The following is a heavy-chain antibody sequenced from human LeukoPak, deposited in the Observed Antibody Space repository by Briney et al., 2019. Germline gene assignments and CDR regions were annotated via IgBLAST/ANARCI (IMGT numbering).Heavy chain of an antibody. CDR2: IKSKIDGGTS. CDR3: ATDPGEWEPI. Sequence: GGSLRLSCAASGFTFSNAYMSWVRQAPGKGLEWVGRIKSKIDGGTSDYAAPVQGRFTISRDDSKNTLYLQINSLKIEDTAVYYCATDPGEWEPIWGQGTMVTVSS. J-gene: IGHJ3*02. V-gene: IGHV3-15*01. CDR1: GFTFSNAY. D-gene: IGHD1-26*01.